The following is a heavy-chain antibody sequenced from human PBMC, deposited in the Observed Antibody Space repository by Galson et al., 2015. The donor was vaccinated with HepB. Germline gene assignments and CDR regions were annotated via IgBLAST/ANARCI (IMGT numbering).Heavy chain of an antibody. J-gene: IGHJ4*02. V-gene: IGHV3-30*18. D-gene: IGHD3-22*01. CDR3: AKDMDYYDSSGIGDDY. Sequence: SLRLSCAASGFTFSSYGMHWVRQAPGKGLEWVAVISYDGSNKYYADSVKGRFTISRDNSKNTLYLQMNSLRAEDTAVYYCAKDMDYYDSSGIGDDYWGQGTLVTVSS. CDR2: ISYDGSNK. CDR1: GFTFSSYG.